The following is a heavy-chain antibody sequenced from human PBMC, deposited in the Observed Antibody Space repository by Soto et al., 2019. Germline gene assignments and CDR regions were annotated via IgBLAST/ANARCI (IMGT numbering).Heavy chain of an antibody. CDR3: ARGYYFGSGSLHWFDP. Sequence: QVQLQESGPGLVKPSQTLSLTCTVSGGSINTGHYYWSWIRQSPGKGLEWIGYVYFSGSTYSNPSLRSRLKMSIDTSKNQFSLNLASVTAADTAAYFCARGYYFGSGSLHWFDPWGQGTLVTVSS. V-gene: IGHV4-30-4*01. CDR1: GGSINTGHYY. CDR2: VYFSGST. J-gene: IGHJ5*02. D-gene: IGHD3-10*01.